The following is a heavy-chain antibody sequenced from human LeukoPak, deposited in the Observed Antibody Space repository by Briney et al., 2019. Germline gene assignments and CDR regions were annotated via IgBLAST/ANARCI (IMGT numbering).Heavy chain of an antibody. CDR3: ATGYGDFRVEGRYFYS. CDR1: DGFITNYY. V-gene: IGHV4-59*07. CDR2: VHYSGTT. Sequence: SDTLSLTCTVSDGFITNYYWSWVRQPPGKGLEFIGYVHYSGTTNYNPSLRSRVTISIDTSKKHFFLKLNSVTAADTAVYYCATGYGDFRVEGRYFYSWGQGTLVTVSS. D-gene: IGHD4-17*01. J-gene: IGHJ4*02.